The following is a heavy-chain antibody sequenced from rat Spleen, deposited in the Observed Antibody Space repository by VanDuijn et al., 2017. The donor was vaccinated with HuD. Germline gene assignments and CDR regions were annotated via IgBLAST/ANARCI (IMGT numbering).Heavy chain of an antibody. CDR1: GFTFSDYF. Sequence: EVQLVESDGGLVQPGRSLKLSCAASGFTFSDYFMAWVRQAPAKGLEWVATISYDDRSTYYRDSVKGRFTISRDNTKNTLYLQMDNLRSEDTATYYCTTRPYYSSLNWFPYWGQGTLVTVSS. CDR3: TTRPYYSSLNWFPY. J-gene: IGHJ3*01. V-gene: IGHV5-29*01. D-gene: IGHD1-2*01. CDR2: ISYDDRST.